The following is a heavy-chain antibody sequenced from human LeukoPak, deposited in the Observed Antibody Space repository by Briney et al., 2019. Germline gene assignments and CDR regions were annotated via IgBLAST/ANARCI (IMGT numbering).Heavy chain of an antibody. D-gene: IGHD2-2*01. CDR1: GYTLMEFF. CDR2: FDPEDGET. CDR3: ATAPVPAARGIGIYYYMDV. J-gene: IGHJ6*03. Sequence: ASVRVSCKVSGYTLMEFFMHWVRKAPGKGLGGRGGFDPEDGETVYAQKFQGRVTMTEDTSTDTAYMELSSLRSEDTAVYYCATAPVPAARGIGIYYYMDVWGKGTTVTVSS. V-gene: IGHV1-24*01.